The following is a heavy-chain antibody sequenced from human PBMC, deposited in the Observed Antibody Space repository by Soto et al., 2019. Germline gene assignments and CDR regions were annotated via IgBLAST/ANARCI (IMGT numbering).Heavy chain of an antibody. Sequence: GGSLRLSCAASGFTFSSYAMSWVRQAPGKGLEWVSAISGSGGSTYYADSVKGRFTISRDNSRNTLYLQMNSLRAEDTAVYYCAKQSSSWYYLDYWGQGTLVTVSS. CDR2: ISGSGGST. CDR1: GFTFSSYA. J-gene: IGHJ4*02. V-gene: IGHV3-23*01. CDR3: AKQSSSWYYLDY. D-gene: IGHD6-13*01.